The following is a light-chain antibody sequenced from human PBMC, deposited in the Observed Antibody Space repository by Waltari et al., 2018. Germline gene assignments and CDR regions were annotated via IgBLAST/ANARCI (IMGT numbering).Light chain of an antibody. V-gene: IGKV3-20*01. Sequence: EIVLTPSPGTLSLSTVARATLSCRASQSATSRYIAWYKQKPGQPPRLLFYGASSRATGVPDRFSGSGSETDFTLTISRVEPEDFALYYCHQYGSSPYIFGQGTKREIK. CDR2: GAS. J-gene: IGKJ2*01. CDR3: HQYGSSPYI. CDR1: QSATSRY.